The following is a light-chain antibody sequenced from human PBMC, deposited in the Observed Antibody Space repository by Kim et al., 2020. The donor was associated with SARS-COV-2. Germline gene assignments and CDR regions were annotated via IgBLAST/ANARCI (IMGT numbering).Light chain of an antibody. CDR2: GAS. CDR3: QQYGTSPVT. J-gene: IGKJ2*01. CDR1: QSVTSSY. Sequence: LSPGDRATLSCWPTQSVTSSYLAWYQQRLGQAPRLLIYGASSRATGIPYRFSGSGSGTDFTLTISRLEPEDFAVYYCQQYGTSPVTFGQGTKLEI. V-gene: IGKV3-20*01.